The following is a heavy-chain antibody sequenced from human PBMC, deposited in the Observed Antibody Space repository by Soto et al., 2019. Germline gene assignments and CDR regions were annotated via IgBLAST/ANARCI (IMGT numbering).Heavy chain of an antibody. J-gene: IGHJ6*02. CDR3: ARDFGYTYGMTYHSYGMDV. CDR2: VIPTFGTA. CDR1: GGIFSKYL. Sequence: SVMVYCTTSGGIFSKYLIFWVRKAPGKMLEWMGGVIPTFGTAKYAQKFQGRVTITTDDSTSTAYMELNSLRSEDTAVYYCARDFGYTYGMTYHSYGMDVCGQGTTVSVSS. D-gene: IGHD5-18*01. V-gene: IGHV1-69*05.